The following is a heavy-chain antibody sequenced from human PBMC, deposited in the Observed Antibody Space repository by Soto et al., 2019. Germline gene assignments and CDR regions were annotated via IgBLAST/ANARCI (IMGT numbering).Heavy chain of an antibody. V-gene: IGHV4-34*01. CDR3: AKDKITGRFDY. Sequence: RISQHPGTGLEWIGEINHSGSTNYNPSLKSRVTISVDTSKNQFSLKLTSVTAADTAVYYCAKDKITGRFDYWGERTLLTVSS. D-gene: IGHD2-8*02. CDR2: INHSGST. J-gene: IGHJ4*02.